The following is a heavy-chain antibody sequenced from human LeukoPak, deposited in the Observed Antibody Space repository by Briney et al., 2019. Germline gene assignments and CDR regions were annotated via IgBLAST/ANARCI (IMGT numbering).Heavy chain of an antibody. CDR2: IRYDGSNK. J-gene: IGHJ4*02. CDR3: AKECTNGVCLHY. D-gene: IGHD2-8*01. V-gene: IGHV3-30*02. Sequence: QPGGSLRLSCAASGFTFSSYDMHWVRQAPGKGLEWVAFIRYDGSNKYYADSVKGRFTISRDNSKNTLYLQMNSLRAEDTAVYYCAKECTNGVCLHYWGQGTLVTVSS. CDR1: GFTFSSYD.